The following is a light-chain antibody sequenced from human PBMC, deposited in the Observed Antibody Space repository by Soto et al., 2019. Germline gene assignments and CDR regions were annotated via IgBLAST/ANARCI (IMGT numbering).Light chain of an antibody. CDR3: QQYHDSPMNT. J-gene: IGKJ2*01. CDR1: QSVRSTF. CDR2: GAS. Sequence: VLPQSPDTLSLSPGDRATLSCRASQSVRSTFLAWYQKKPGQAPRLLIYGASNRAAGIPERFSGSASGTEFTLSLSRLEPDDSAVYYCQQYHDSPMNTFGQGTKLQIK. V-gene: IGKV3-20*01.